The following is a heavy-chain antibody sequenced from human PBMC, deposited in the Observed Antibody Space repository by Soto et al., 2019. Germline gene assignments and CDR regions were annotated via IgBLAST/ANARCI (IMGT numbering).Heavy chain of an antibody. J-gene: IGHJ3*02. Sequence: AASVKVSCKASGYTFTGYYMHWVRQAPGQGLEWMGWINPNSGGTNYTQKFQGRVTMTRDTSISTAYMELSRLRSDDTAVYYCAREGYYDSSGYPHDAFDIWGQGTMVTVSS. D-gene: IGHD3-22*01. V-gene: IGHV1-2*02. CDR2: INPNSGGT. CDR3: AREGYYDSSGYPHDAFDI. CDR1: GYTFTGYY.